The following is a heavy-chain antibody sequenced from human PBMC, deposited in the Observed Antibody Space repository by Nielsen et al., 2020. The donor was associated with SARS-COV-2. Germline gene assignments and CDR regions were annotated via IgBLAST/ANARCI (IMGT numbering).Heavy chain of an antibody. CDR2: IDPSDSYT. CDR3: ARRSSGFSIYGMDV. V-gene: IGHV5-10-1*04. D-gene: IGHD3-10*01. J-gene: IGHJ6*02. Sequence: VRQMPGKGLEWMGRIDPSDSYTNYSPSFQGQVTISADKSISTAYLQWSSLKASDTAMYYCARRSSGFSIYGMDVWGQGTTVTVSS.